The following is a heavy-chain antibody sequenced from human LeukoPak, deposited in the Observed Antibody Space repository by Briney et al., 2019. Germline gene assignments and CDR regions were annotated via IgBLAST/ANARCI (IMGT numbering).Heavy chain of an antibody. CDR3: ARDVPRGAFDI. CDR1: GGSISSYY. Sequence: SETLSLTCTVSGGSISSYYWSWIRQPPGKGLEWIGYIYYSGSTNYNPSLKSRVTISVDTSKNQFSLKLGSVTAADTAVYYCARDVPRGAFDIWGQGTMVTVSS. D-gene: IGHD2-2*01. CDR2: IYYSGST. V-gene: IGHV4-59*01. J-gene: IGHJ3*02.